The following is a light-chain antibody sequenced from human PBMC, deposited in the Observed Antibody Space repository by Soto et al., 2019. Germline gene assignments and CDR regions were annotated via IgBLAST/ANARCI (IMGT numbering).Light chain of an antibody. V-gene: IGLV2-14*01. CDR2: DVS. CDR1: SSDVGGYNY. CDR3: ISYLSSSTVV. J-gene: IGLJ2*01. Sequence: QSALTQPASVSGSPGQSITISCTGTSSDVGGYNYVSWYQQHPGKAPTLMIYDVSNRPSGVSNRFSGSKSGNTASLTISGLQAEDEADYYCISYLSSSTVVFGGGTKLTVL.